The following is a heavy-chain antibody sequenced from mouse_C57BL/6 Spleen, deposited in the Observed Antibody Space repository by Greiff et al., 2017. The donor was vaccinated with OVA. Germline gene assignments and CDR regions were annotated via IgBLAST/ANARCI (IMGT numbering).Heavy chain of an antibody. D-gene: IGHD2-10*02. CDR2: IYPGDGDT. CDR1: GYAFSSSW. Sequence: QVQLQQSGPELVKPGASVKISCKASGYAFSSSWMNWVKQRPGKGLEWIGRIYPGDGDTNYNGKFKGKAKLTADKSSSTAYMQLSSLTSEDSAVYFCARGYGNSYFDYWGQGTTLTVSS. V-gene: IGHV1-82*01. J-gene: IGHJ2*01. CDR3: ARGYGNSYFDY.